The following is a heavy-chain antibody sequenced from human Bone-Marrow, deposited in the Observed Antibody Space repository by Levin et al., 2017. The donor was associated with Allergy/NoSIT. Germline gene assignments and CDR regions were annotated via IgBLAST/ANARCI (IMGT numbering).Heavy chain of an antibody. CDR1: GFTFRDHY. Sequence: GGSLRLSCATSGFTFRDHYMSWVRQAPGKGLEWISYISSSSHTTHYADSVRGRFTISRDNDADSLYLQLSSLRVEDTGVYFCARGTITGWGYYFDCWGQGTLVTVSS. CDR2: ISSSSHTT. D-gene: IGHD6-19*01. J-gene: IGHJ4*02. V-gene: IGHV3-11*04. CDR3: ARGTITGWGYYFDC.